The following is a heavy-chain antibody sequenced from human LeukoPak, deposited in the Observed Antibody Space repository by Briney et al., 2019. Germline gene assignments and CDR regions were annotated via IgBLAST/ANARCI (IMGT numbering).Heavy chain of an antibody. Sequence: GGSLRLSCAASGFTFSSYSMNWVRQAPGKGLEWVSSISSSSSYIYYADSVKGRFTTSRDNAKNSLYLQMNSLRAEDTAVYYCARVSKGRTFTFYYYYMDVWGKGTTVTVSS. J-gene: IGHJ6*03. CDR3: ARVSKGRTFTFYYYYMDV. V-gene: IGHV3-21*01. D-gene: IGHD3-16*01. CDR2: ISSSSSYI. CDR1: GFTFSSYS.